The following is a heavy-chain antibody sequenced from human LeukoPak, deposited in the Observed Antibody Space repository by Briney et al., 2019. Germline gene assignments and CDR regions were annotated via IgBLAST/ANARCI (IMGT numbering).Heavy chain of an antibody. V-gene: IGHV3-7*03. CDR1: GFTFSSYW. J-gene: IGHJ3*02. D-gene: IGHD4-11*01. CDR2: IKQDGSEK. Sequence: GGSLRLSCAASGFTFSSYWMSWVRQAPGKGLEWVANIKQDGSEKYYVDSVKGRFTISRDNAKNSLYLQMNSLRAEDTALYHCARGMTSYAFDIWGQGTMVTVSS. CDR3: ARGMTSYAFDI.